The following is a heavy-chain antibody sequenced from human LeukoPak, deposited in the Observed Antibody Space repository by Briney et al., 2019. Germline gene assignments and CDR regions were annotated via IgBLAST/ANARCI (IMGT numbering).Heavy chain of an antibody. V-gene: IGHV3-7*01. CDR3: ARDHRWQWLLIDY. CDR1: GFTFSSYW. Sequence: GGSLRLSCAASGFTFSSYWMSWVRQAPGKGLEWVANIKQDGSEKYYVDSVKGRFTISRDNAKNSLYLQMNSLRAEDTAVYYCARDHRWQWLLIDYWGQGTLVTVSS. CDR2: IKQDGSEK. D-gene: IGHD6-19*01. J-gene: IGHJ4*02.